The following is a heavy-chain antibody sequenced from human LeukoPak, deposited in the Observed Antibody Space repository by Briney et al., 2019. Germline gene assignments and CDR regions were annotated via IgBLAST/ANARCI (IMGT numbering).Heavy chain of an antibody. CDR1: GFTFGDYA. Sequence: GGSLRLSCTASGFTFGDYAMSWVRQAPGKGLEWVGFIRSKAYGGTTEYAASVKGGFTISRDDSKSIAYLQMNSLKTEDTAVYYCTVGATLRWGQGTLVTVSS. J-gene: IGHJ4*02. CDR3: TVGATLR. D-gene: IGHD1-26*01. V-gene: IGHV3-49*04. CDR2: IRSKAYGGTT.